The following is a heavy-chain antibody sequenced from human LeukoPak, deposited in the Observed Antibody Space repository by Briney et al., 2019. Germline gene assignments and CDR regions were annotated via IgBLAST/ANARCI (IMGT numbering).Heavy chain of an antibody. CDR3: ARVEVVVPAFDY. CDR2: ISSSSSYI. Sequence: PGGSLRLSCAASGFTFSSYSMNWVRQAPGKGLEWVSSISSSSSYIYHADSVKGRFTISRDNAKNSLYLQMNSLRAEDTAVYYCARVEVVVPAFDYWGQGTLVTVSS. D-gene: IGHD3-22*01. J-gene: IGHJ4*02. CDR1: GFTFSSYS. V-gene: IGHV3-21*01.